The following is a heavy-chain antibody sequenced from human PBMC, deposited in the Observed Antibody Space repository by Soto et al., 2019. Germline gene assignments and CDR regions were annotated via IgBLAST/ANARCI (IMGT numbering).Heavy chain of an antibody. CDR2: IYHSGST. CDR3: ARDRSKSTVYYYYGMDV. J-gene: IGHJ6*02. D-gene: IGHD4-4*01. Sequence: SETLSLTCAVSGGSISSSNWWSWVRQPPGKGLEWIGEIYHSGSTNYNPSLKSRVTISVDKSKNQFSLKLSSVTAADTAVYYCARDRSKSTVYYYYGMDVWGQGTKVTVSS. CDR1: GGSISSSNW. V-gene: IGHV4-4*02.